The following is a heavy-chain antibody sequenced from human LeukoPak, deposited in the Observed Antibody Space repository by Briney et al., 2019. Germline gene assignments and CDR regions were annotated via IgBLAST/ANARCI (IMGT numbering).Heavy chain of an antibody. Sequence: SQTLPLTCAISGDSVSSNSVIWNWIRQSPSGGLEWLGRTYYRSKWYYDYAVSVKSRATINPDISQNQFSLHLNSVTPEDTTVYYCARARSGVEYYFDYWGQGTLVAVSS. J-gene: IGHJ4*02. D-gene: IGHD3-10*01. CDR3: ARARSGVEYYFDY. CDR2: TYYRSKWYY. CDR1: GDSVSSNSVI. V-gene: IGHV6-1*01.